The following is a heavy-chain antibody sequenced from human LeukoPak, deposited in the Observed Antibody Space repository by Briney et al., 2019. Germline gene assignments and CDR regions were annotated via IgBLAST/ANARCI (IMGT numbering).Heavy chain of an antibody. D-gene: IGHD1-26*01. CDR3: ARDYSGSLDY. V-gene: IGHV4-59*01. CDR2: IYYSGST. Sequence: SETLSLTCTVSGGSISSYYWNWIRQPPGKGLEWIGYIYYSGSTNYNPSLKSRVTISVDTSKNQFSLKLSSVTAADTAVYYCARDYSGSLDYWGQGTLVTVSS. CDR1: GGSISSYY. J-gene: IGHJ4*02.